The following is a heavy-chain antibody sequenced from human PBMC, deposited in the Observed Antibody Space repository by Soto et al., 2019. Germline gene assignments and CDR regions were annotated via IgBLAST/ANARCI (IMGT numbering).Heavy chain of an antibody. CDR1: GVSISSYY. CDR2: IYYSGST. D-gene: IGHD5-12*01. Sequence: QVQLQESGPGLVKPSETLSLTCTVSGVSISSYYWCWIRQPPGKGLEWIGYIYYSGSTNYNPSLKSRVTISVDTSKNQFSLKLSSVTAADTAVYYCARRDGYNPYWFDPWGQGTLVTVSS. CDR3: ARRDGYNPYWFDP. J-gene: IGHJ5*02. V-gene: IGHV4-59*01.